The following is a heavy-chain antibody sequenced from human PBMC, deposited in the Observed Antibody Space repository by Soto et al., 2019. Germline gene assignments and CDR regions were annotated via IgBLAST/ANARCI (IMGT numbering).Heavy chain of an antibody. J-gene: IGHJ4*02. Sequence: GGSVKVSCKASGYTFTSYGISWVRQAPGQGLEWMGWISAYNGNTNYAQKLQGRVTMTTDTSTSTAYMELRSLRSDDTAVYYWAREVYYGSGSYYNPHPYTLLDSWGQGTLVTVSS. CDR2: ISAYNGNT. CDR1: GYTFTSYG. D-gene: IGHD3-10*01. CDR3: AREVYYGSGSYYNPHPYTLLDS. V-gene: IGHV1-18*01.